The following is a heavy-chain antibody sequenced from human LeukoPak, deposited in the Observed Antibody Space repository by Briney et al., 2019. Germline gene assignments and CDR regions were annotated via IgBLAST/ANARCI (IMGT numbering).Heavy chain of an antibody. CDR3: AKSQWELIDAFDI. D-gene: IGHD1-26*01. V-gene: IGHV3-53*01. CDR2: IYSGGST. CDR1: GFTVSSNY. J-gene: IGHJ3*02. Sequence: GGSLRLSCAASGFTVSSNYMSWVRQAPGKGLEWVSVIYSGGSTYYADSVKGRFTISRDNSKNTLYLQMNSLRAEDTAVYYCAKSQWELIDAFDIWGQGTMVTVSS.